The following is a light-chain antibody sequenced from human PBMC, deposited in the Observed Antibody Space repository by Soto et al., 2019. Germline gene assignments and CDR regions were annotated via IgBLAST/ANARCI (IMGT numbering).Light chain of an antibody. CDR3: CSYAGSSTFYV. CDR2: EGS. J-gene: IGLJ1*01. CDR1: SSDVGSYNL. V-gene: IGLV2-23*01. Sequence: QSALTQPASVSGSPGQSITISCTGTSSDVGSYNLVSWYQQHPGKAPKLMIYEGSKRPSGVSNRFSGSKSGNTAPLTISGLQAEDEADYYCCSYAGSSTFYVFGIGTKVTVL.